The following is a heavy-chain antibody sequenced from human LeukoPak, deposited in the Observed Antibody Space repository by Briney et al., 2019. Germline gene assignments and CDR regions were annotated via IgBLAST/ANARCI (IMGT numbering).Heavy chain of an antibody. Sequence: SETLSLTCTVSGGSISSSSYYWGWIRQPPGKGLEWIGSIYYSGSTYYNPSLKSRVTISVDTSKNQFSLKLSSVTAADTAVYYCASRPIAALGRFLGQIDYWGQGALVTVSS. V-gene: IGHV4-39*01. CDR2: IYYSGST. CDR1: GGSISSSSYY. CDR3: ASRPIAALGRFLGQIDY. D-gene: IGHD6-6*01. J-gene: IGHJ4*02.